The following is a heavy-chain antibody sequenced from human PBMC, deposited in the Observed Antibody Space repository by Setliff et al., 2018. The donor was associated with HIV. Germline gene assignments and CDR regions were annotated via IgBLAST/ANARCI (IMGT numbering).Heavy chain of an antibody. CDR1: GFTFSGSA. CDR3: AASPDGDCATTNCANWFDP. J-gene: IGHJ5*02. CDR2: IKTKSNTYAT. Sequence: GSLRLSCSASGFTFSGSAMHWVRQASGKGLEWVGRIKTKSNTYATAYNESVKGRFTISRDDSQNTAYLQMSSLKTEDTAVYFCAASPDGDCATTNCANWFDPWGQGTLVTVSS. D-gene: IGHD4-17*01. V-gene: IGHV3-73*01.